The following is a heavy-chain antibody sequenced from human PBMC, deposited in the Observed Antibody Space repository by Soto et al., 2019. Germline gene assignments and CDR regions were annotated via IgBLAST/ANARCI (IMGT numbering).Heavy chain of an antibody. CDR1: GFTFSSYS. J-gene: IGHJ2*01. Sequence: DVQLLESGGTLVQPGGSLRLSCAASGFTFSSYSMNWVRQAPGEGLEWVSGISSSGGTTYYADTVKGRFIISRDKSTNTGDLQMNSLRAEDTAVYYCGKDLRSSRYWYFDVWGRGTLVTVSS. V-gene: IGHV3-23*01. CDR3: GKDLRSSRYWYFDV. CDR2: ISSSGGTT.